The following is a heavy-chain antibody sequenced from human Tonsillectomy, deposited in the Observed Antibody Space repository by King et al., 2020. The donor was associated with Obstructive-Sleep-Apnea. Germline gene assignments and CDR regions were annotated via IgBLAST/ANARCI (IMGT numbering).Heavy chain of an antibody. J-gene: IGHJ4*02. CDR2: IPYDGSYK. Sequence: VQLVESAGGVVQPGTSLRLSCAASGFAFIDYAMHWVRQAPGKGLEWVAVIPYDGSYKYFADSVKGRFTISRDNSKNTLYLHMSSLRPEDTAVYYCAKNTEGIAVAGELDSWGQGTLVTVSS. D-gene: IGHD6-19*01. V-gene: IGHV3-30*18. CDR1: GFAFIDYA. CDR3: AKNTEGIAVAGELDS.